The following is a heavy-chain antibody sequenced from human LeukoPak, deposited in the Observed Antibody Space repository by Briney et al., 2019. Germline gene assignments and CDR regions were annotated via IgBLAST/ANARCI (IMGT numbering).Heavy chain of an antibody. V-gene: IGHV5-51*01. CDR3: ARPSNTIAAAGSLYYFDY. J-gene: IGHJ4*02. Sequence: PGESLKISCKGSGYSFTSYWIGWVRQMPGKGLEWMGIIYPGDSDTRYSPSFQGQVTISADKSISTAYLQWSSLKASDTAMYYCARPSNTIAAAGSLYYFDYWGQGTLVTVSS. D-gene: IGHD6-13*01. CDR1: GYSFTSYW. CDR2: IYPGDSDT.